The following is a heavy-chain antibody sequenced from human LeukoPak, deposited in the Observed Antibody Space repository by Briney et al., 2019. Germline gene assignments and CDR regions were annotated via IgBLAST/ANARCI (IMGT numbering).Heavy chain of an antibody. CDR3: ARVPPYSSSGNWFDP. D-gene: IGHD6-6*01. CDR2: IIPIFGTA. Sequence: SVKVSCKASGGTFSSYAISWVRQAPGQGLEWMGGIIPIFGTANYAQKFQGRVTITADESTSTAYMELSSLRSEDTAVYYCARVPPYSSSGNWFDPWGQGTLVTVSS. CDR1: GGTFSSYA. V-gene: IGHV1-69*01. J-gene: IGHJ5*02.